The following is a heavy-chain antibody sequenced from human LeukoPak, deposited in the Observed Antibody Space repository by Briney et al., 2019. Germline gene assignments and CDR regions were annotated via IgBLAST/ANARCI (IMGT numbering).Heavy chain of an antibody. CDR3: ARDSHSAGFRF. Sequence: ESLRISCKCSGFVFTAYGIAWVRQVPRTGLEWMGYGYPGGADGRYSPSLQGQVTMSVDKSITTVYVQWSSLKAADTAMYYCARDSHSAGFRFWGGG. CDR1: GFVFTAYG. J-gene: IGHJ4*02. D-gene: IGHD3-22*01. CDR2: GYPGGADG. V-gene: IGHV5-51*01.